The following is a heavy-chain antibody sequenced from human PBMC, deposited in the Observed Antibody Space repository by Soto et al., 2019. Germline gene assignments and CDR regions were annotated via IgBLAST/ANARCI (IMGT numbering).Heavy chain of an antibody. V-gene: IGHV4-39*01. Sequence: SETLSLTCSVSGDSINSGGYFWGWIRQPPGKGLEWIGYINYSGSTNYNLSLKSRVTISVDTSKNQFSLKLNSVTAADTAVYYCASMGDIVVVPADTVHAFDIWGQGTMVTVSS. CDR2: INYSGST. CDR3: ASMGDIVVVPADTVHAFDI. CDR1: GDSINSGGYF. J-gene: IGHJ3*02. D-gene: IGHD2-2*01.